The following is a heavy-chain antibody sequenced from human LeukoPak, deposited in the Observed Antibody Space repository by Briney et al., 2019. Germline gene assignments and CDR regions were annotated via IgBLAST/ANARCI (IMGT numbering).Heavy chain of an antibody. J-gene: IGHJ3*02. Sequence: GGSLRLSCAASGYIYSSCDMLGVRGSPGKGLVGVGDISYDGSNKYYADSVRCRFTISKDNSKNTLYLQMNSLRAEDTAVYYCASLIQVVPAAGDAFDIWGQGTMVTVSS. D-gene: IGHD2-2*01. V-gene: IGHV3-30*01. CDR3: ASLIQVVPAAGDAFDI. CDR2: ISYDGSNK. CDR1: GYIYSSCD.